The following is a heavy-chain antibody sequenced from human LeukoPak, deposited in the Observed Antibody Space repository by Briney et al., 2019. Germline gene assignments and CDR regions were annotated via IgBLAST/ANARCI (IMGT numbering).Heavy chain of an antibody. CDR2: LYSDGNT. CDR1: GFTVITND. Sequence: GGSLRLSCAASGFTVITNDMTWVRQAPGKGLEWVSVLYSDGNTKYAHSVQGRFTISRDNSKNTLYLEMNSLSPDDTAVYYCARGVEPLAANTLAYWGQGTLVTVSS. D-gene: IGHD3-16*01. J-gene: IGHJ4*02. V-gene: IGHV3-53*01. CDR3: ARGVEPLAANTLAY.